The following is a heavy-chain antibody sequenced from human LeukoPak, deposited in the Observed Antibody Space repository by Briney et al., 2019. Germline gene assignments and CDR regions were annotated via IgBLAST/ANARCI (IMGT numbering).Heavy chain of an antibody. D-gene: IGHD3-3*01. V-gene: IGHV4-59*12. J-gene: IGHJ5*02. CDR2: IYYSGST. CDR1: GGSTSSYY. Sequence: SETLSLTCTVSGGSTSSYYWSWIRQPPGKGLEWIGYIYYSGSTYYNPSLKSRVTISVDTSKNQFSLKLSSVTAADTAVYYCARAHSYDFWSGTYNWFDPWGQGTLVTVSS. CDR3: ARAHSYDFWSGTYNWFDP.